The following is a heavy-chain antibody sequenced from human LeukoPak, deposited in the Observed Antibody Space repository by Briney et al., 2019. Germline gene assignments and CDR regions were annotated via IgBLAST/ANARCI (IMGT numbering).Heavy chain of an antibody. CDR2: IYYSGST. D-gene: IGHD4-23*01. Sequence: PSETLSLTCTVSGGSISSSSYHWGWIRQPPGKGLEWIGSIYYSGSTYYNPSLKSRVTISVDTSKNQFSLKLSSVTAADTAVYYCARAGGGTVVTTLRHDAFDIWGQGTMVTVSS. CDR1: GGSISSSSYH. CDR3: ARAGGGTVVTTLRHDAFDI. J-gene: IGHJ3*02. V-gene: IGHV4-39*07.